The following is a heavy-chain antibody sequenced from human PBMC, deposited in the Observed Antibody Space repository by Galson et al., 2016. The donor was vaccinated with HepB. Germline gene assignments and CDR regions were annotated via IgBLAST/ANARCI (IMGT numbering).Heavy chain of an antibody. CDR1: GLTFSSFA. CDR3: AKMKGQNYYDYGVEV. CDR2: IIGSGGRT. J-gene: IGHJ6*02. V-gene: IGHV3-23*01. Sequence: SLRLSCAASGLTFSSFAMSWVRQAPGKGLEWVSGIIGSGGRTWYADSVKGRFSISRDNSKNTLYLQLATLRAEDTAVYYCAKMKGQNYYDYGVEVWGQGNTVTVAS.